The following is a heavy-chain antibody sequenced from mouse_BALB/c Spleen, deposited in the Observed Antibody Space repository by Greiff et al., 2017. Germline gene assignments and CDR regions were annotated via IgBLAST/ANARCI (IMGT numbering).Heavy chain of an antibody. Sequence: EVHLVESGGGLVKPGGSLKLSCAASGFTFSSYAMSWVRQSPEKRLEWVAEISSGGSYTYYPDTVTGRFTISRDNAKNTLYLEMSSLRSEDTAMYYCAREITTVVATRDYAMDYWGQGTSVTVSS. CDR3: AREITTVVATRDYAMDY. CDR2: ISSGGSYT. J-gene: IGHJ4*01. V-gene: IGHV5-9-4*01. D-gene: IGHD1-1*01. CDR1: GFTFSSYA.